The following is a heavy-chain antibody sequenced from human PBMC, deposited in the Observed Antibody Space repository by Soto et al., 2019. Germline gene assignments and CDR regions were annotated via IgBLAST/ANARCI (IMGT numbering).Heavy chain of an antibody. V-gene: IGHV3-15*07. CDR2: IKSGIDGEAT. Sequence: PGESLKISCAASVFTFKRAWMNWVRQAPGKGLEWVGRIKSGIDGEATDYGAPVKGRFTISRDDSRNTLSLQMNSLKTEDTAIYYCSTGLGTYYSRFDYWGRGTLVTVSS. CDR3: STGLGTYYSRFDY. J-gene: IGHJ4*02. D-gene: IGHD3-10*01. CDR1: VFTFKRAW.